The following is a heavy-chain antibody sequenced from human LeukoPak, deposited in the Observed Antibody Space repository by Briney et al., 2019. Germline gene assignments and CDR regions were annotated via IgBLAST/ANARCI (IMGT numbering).Heavy chain of an antibody. Sequence: SETLSLTCTVSGGSISYYYWSWIRQPPGKGLEWIGYIYYSGSTNYNPSLKSRVTISVDTSKNQFSLKLSSVTAADTAVYYCARGPPYIVVVTAIGFFDYWGQETLVTVSS. CDR3: ARGPPYIVVVTAIGFFDY. J-gene: IGHJ4*02. V-gene: IGHV4-59*12. CDR2: IYYSGST. D-gene: IGHD2-21*02. CDR1: GGSISYYY.